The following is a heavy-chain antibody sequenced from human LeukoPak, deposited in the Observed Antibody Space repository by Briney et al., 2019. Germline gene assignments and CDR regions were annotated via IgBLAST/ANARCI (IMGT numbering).Heavy chain of an antibody. CDR1: DDSISDYY. D-gene: IGHD3-16*01. Sequence: ETLSLTCTVSDDSISDYYRGWIRQPPGKGLEWIGYFYNSGRSTYNPSLKSRVTISADTSKNHFSLKLNSVTTADTAVYYCTRGAGWLIDYWGQGILVTVSS. J-gene: IGHJ4*02. V-gene: IGHV4-59*01. CDR2: FYNSGRS. CDR3: TRGAGWLIDY.